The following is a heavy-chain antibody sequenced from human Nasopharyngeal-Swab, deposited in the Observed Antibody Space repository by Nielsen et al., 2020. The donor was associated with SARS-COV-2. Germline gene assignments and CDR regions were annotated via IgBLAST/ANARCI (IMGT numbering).Heavy chain of an antibody. J-gene: IGHJ4*02. CDR1: GILFSNDV. CDR2: ISHDGRGK. V-gene: IGHV3-30*04. Sequence: GESLKISCAASGILFSNDVIHWVRQAPGKGPEWVAAISHDGRGKYYTDAVKGRSTISRDNSQSIVFLQMSSLRVEDTAVYYCAREGGSSGRCGYFDSWGQGTLVTVSS. D-gene: IGHD6-19*01. CDR3: AREGGSSGRCGYFDS.